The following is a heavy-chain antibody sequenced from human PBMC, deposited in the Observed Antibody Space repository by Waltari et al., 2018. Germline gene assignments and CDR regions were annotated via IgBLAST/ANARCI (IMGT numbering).Heavy chain of an antibody. CDR2: LKHSGRP. CDR1: GGSFSGYY. V-gene: IGHV4-34*01. CDR3: AREQLWFGDHKAAFDI. Sequence: QVQLQQWGAGLLKPSETLSLTCAVYGGSFSGYYWSWIRQPPGKGLEWIGELKHSGRPTYNPSLKSRVPISVDTSKNQFSLKLSSVTAADTAVYYCAREQLWFGDHKAAFDIWGQGTMVTVSS. J-gene: IGHJ3*02. D-gene: IGHD3-10*01.